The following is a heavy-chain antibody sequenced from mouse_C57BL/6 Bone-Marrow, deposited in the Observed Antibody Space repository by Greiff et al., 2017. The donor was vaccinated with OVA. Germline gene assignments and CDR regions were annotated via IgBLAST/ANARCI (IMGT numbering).Heavy chain of an antibody. J-gene: IGHJ3*01. CDR2: LWWDDAK. CDR1: GFSLSTFGMG. V-gene: IGHV8-8*01. D-gene: IGHD2-5*01. CDR3: ARIDHYSNLFAY. Sequence: QVTLKESGPGILQPSQTLSLTCSFSGFSLSTFGMGVGWIRQPSGKGLEWLAHLWWDDAKYYNPALKSRLTISKDTSKNQVFLKSANVDAADTATYYCARIDHYSNLFAYWGQGTLVTVSA.